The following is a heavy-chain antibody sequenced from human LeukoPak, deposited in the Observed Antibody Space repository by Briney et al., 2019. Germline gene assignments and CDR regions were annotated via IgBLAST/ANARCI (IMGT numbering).Heavy chain of an antibody. CDR1: GFTFSGYW. J-gene: IGHJ4*02. Sequence: GGSLRLSCAASGFTFSGYWMSRVRQAPGKGLEWVANINLDGSVRHYVDSARGRFTISRDNAKNSLYLQMNSLRAEDTALYYCATSDDSSGSDWGQGTLVTVSS. CDR3: ATSDDSSGSD. D-gene: IGHD3-22*01. V-gene: IGHV3-7*01. CDR2: INLDGSVR.